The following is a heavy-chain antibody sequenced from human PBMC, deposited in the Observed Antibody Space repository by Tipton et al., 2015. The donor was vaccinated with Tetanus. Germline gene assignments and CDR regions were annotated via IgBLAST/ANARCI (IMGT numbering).Heavy chain of an antibody. D-gene: IGHD1-14*01. CDR1: GFTFSSYS. CDR2: ISSSSSYI. J-gene: IGHJ6*02. Sequence: GSLRLSCAASGFTFSSYSMNWVRQAPGKGLEWVSSISSSSSYIYYADSVKGRFTISRDNAKNSLYLQMNSLRAEDTAVYYCARLPQPHGPYGMDVWGQGTTVTVSS. CDR3: ARLPQPHGPYGMDV. V-gene: IGHV3-21*01.